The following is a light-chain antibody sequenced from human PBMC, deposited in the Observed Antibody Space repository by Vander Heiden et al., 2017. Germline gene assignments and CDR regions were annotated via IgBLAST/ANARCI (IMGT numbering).Light chain of an antibody. CDR1: QSILLNSNKKNY. CDR3: QQYHTPPWT. J-gene: IGKJ1*01. CDR2: WAS. Sequence: DIVMTQSPDSLAVSLGERATIDCKSSQSILLNSNKKNYLAWYQQKAGQPPKLLIYWASTRESGVPARFSGSGAGAHFTLTISSLQAEDVAVYYCQQYHTPPWTFGQGTKVEIK. V-gene: IGKV4-1*01.